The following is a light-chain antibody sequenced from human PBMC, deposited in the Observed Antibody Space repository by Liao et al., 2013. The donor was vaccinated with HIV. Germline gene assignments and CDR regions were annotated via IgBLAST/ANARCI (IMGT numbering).Light chain of an antibody. J-gene: IGLJ1*01. CDR1: NIGSKS. Sequence: SYVLTQPPSVSVAPGKTARITCGGNNIGSKSVHWYQQKPGQAPVVVIYYDTDRPSGIPERFSGSKSGNTATLTISGAQAMDEGDYYCQAWDRGMGVFGTGTKVTVL. CDR2: YDT. V-gene: IGLV3-21*01. CDR3: QAWDRGMGV.